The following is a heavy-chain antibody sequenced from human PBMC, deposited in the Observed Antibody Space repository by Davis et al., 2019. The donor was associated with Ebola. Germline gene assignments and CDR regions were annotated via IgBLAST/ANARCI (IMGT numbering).Heavy chain of an antibody. CDR1: GFTFSSYS. Sequence: GGSLRLSCAASGFTFSSYSMNWVRQAPGKGLEWVSSISSSSSYIYYADSVKGRFTISRDNAKNSLYLQMNSLRAEDTAVYYCARDGTEGAFDIWGQGTMVTVSS. CDR2: ISSSSSYI. CDR3: ARDGTEGAFDI. V-gene: IGHV3-21*01. J-gene: IGHJ3*02.